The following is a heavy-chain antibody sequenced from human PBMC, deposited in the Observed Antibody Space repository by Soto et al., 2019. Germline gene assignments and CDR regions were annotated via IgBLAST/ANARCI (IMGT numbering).Heavy chain of an antibody. D-gene: IGHD3-10*01. V-gene: IGHV1-8*01. CDR3: AVPSMVRGASFDY. Sequence: QVQLVQSGAEVKKPGASVKVSCKASGYTFTSYDINWVRQATGQGLEWMGWMNPNSGNTGYAQKFLGRVTMTRNTSISTAYMELSSLRSEDTAVYYCAVPSMVRGASFDYWGQGTLVTVSS. CDR1: GYTFTSYD. CDR2: MNPNSGNT. J-gene: IGHJ4*02.